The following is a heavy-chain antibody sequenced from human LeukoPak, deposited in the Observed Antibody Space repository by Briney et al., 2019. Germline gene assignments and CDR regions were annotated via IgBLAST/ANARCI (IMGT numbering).Heavy chain of an antibody. V-gene: IGHV3-23*01. J-gene: IGHJ4*02. CDR2: ISGSGGST. CDR1: GFAFSSYA. CDR3: ASVNYYDSSGYYG. Sequence: PGGSLRLSCAASGFAFSSYAMSWVRQAPGKGLEWVSAISGSGGSTYYADSVKGRFTISRDNAKNSLYLQMNSLRAEDTAVYYCASVNYYDSSGYYGWGQGTLVTVSS. D-gene: IGHD3-22*01.